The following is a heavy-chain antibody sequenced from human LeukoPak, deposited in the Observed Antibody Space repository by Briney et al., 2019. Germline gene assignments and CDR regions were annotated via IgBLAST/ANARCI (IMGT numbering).Heavy chain of an antibody. J-gene: IGHJ3*02. D-gene: IGHD2-15*01. CDR2: INHSGST. CDR1: GGSFSGYY. Sequence: SETLSLTCAVYGGSFSGYYWSWIRQPPGKGLEWIGEINHSGSTNYNPSLKSRVTISVDTSKNQFSLKLSSVTAADTAVYYCASLYCSGGTRPSSFAFDIWGQGTMVTVSS. V-gene: IGHV4-34*01. CDR3: ASLYCSGGTRPSSFAFDI.